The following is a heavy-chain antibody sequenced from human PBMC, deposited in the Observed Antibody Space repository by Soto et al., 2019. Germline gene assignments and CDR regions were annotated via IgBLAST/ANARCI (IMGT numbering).Heavy chain of an antibody. CDR2: IYYSGST. CDR1: GGSISSGGYY. CDR3: ARDYGDLFGAYYMDV. J-gene: IGHJ6*03. D-gene: IGHD4-17*01. V-gene: IGHV4-31*03. Sequence: QVQLQESGPGLVKPSQTLSLTCTVSGGSISSGGYYWSWIRQHPGKGLEWIGYIYYSGSTYYNPSLKGRVTISVDTSKSQFSLKLSSVTAADTAVYYCARDYGDLFGAYYMDVWGKGTTVTVSS.